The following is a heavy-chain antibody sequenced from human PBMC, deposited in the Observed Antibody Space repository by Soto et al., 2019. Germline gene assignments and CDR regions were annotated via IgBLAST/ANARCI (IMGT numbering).Heavy chain of an antibody. CDR1: GGTFSSYA. CDR3: ARAPKMTTVTLIDDYYYYGMDV. CDR2: ISPISGTA. Sequence: QVRLVQSGAEVKKPGSSVKVSCKASGGTFSSYAISWVRQAPGQGLEWMGGISPISGTANYAQKFQGRVTITADKSTSTAYRELSSLRSEDTAVYYCARAPKMTTVTLIDDYYYYGMDVWGQGTTVTVSS. V-gene: IGHV1-69*06. D-gene: IGHD4-4*01. J-gene: IGHJ6*02.